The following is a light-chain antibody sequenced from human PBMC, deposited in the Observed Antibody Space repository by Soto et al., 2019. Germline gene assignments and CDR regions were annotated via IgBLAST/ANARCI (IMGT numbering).Light chain of an antibody. CDR1: QSISSY. V-gene: IGKV1-39*01. CDR3: QQSYSTPYT. J-gene: IGKJ2*01. CDR2: VAS. Sequence: DIQMTQSPSSLSASVGDRVTITCRASQSISSYLNWYQQKPGKAPKLLIHVASRLQSGVPSRFSGSGSGTDFTLTISSLQPEDFATYYCQQSYSTPYTFGQGTKLEIK.